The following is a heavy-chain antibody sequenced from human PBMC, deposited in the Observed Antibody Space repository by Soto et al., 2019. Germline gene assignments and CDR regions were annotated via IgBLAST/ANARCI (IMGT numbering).Heavy chain of an antibody. V-gene: IGHV4-59*01. Sequence: QMQLQESGPGVVKPSETLSLTCTVSGASISTYYWTWIRQAPGKGLEWIGYWYYSGNTNYNPSLKSRVTMYVDTSKNLFYLTLTSATAADTAVYFCARGGSEGGLDVWGQGTTVAVSS. D-gene: IGHD3-10*01. CDR2: WYYSGNT. CDR3: ARGGSEGGLDV. CDR1: GASISTYY. J-gene: IGHJ6*02.